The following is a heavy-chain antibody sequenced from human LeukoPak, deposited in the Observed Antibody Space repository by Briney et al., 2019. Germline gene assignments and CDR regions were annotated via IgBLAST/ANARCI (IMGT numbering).Heavy chain of an antibody. J-gene: IGHJ4*02. CDR1: GGSISSSSYC. V-gene: IGHV4-39*07. CDR2: IYYSGST. D-gene: IGHD3-10*01. Sequence: SETLSLTCTVSGGSISSSSYCWGWIRQPPGKGLEWIGSIYYSGSTYYNPSLKSRVTISVDTSKNQFSLKLSSVTAADTAVYYCARVRYYFDYWDQGTLVTVSS. CDR3: ARVRYYFDY.